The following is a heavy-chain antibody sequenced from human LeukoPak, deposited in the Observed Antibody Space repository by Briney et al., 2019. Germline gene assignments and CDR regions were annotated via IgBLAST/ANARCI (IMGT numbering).Heavy chain of an antibody. CDR3: ARDQLNYWYFDL. D-gene: IGHD1-1*01. CDR1: GGSISSATYY. V-gene: IGHV4-61*02. CDR2: IYTSGST. Sequence: SETLSLTCTVSGGSISSATYYWNWIRQPAGKGLEWIGRIYTSGSTNYNPSLKSRVTISVDTSKNQFSLKLSSVTAADTAVYYCARDQLNYWYFDLWGRGTLVTVSS. J-gene: IGHJ2*01.